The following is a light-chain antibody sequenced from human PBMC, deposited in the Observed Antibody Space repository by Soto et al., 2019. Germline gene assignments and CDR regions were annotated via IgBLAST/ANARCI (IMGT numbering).Light chain of an antibody. CDR1: QSVNFY. CDR2: DAS. J-gene: IGKJ1*01. Sequence: EIVLTQSPGSLSLSPGERATLSCRASQSVNFYLAWYQQKPGQAPRLLISDASSRATDVPDRFSGSGSGTDFSLTISRLEPEDFAVYYCQQYGDSPVTVGQGTKVEIK. V-gene: IGKV3-20*01. CDR3: QQYGDSPVT.